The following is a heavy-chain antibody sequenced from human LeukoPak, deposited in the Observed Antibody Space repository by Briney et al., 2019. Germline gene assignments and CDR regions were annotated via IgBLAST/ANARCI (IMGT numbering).Heavy chain of an antibody. V-gene: IGHV3-53*01. Sequence: PGGSLRPSCAVSGFRVSSTYMTWVRQAPGKGLQWVSVILDNGITTYADSVKGRFSISRDNSKNTLYLQMNSLSVDDTAVYYCVRDKGVGRTERFDSWGPGTLVTVSS. CDR3: VRDKGVGRTERFDS. CDR2: ILDNGIT. J-gene: IGHJ4*02. CDR1: GFRVSSTY. D-gene: IGHD1-26*01.